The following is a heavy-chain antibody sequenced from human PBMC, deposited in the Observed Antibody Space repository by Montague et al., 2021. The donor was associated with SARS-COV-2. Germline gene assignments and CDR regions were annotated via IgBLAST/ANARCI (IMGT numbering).Heavy chain of an antibody. CDR1: GYTFTTYG. J-gene: IGHJ3*02. D-gene: IGHD6-25*01. CDR3: ARDRVEGQRLAYDTFDI. CDR2: ISTSNSDT. Sequence: QSGAEVKKPGESLKISCKASGYTFTTYGINWVRQAPGQGLEWMGWISTSNSDTNYVQKLQGRVSLTRDTSTTTAYLELRSLRSDDTAVYYCARDRVEGQRLAYDTFDIWGQGTLVTVSS. V-gene: IGHV1-18*04.